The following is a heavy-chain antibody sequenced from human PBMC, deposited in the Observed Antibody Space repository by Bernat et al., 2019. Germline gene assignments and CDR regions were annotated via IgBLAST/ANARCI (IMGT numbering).Heavy chain of an antibody. J-gene: IGHJ6*02. CDR2: IYYSGST. D-gene: IGHD2-2*01. CDR3: TRDQIPAAIPDYYYSGMDV. Sequence: QLQLQESGPGLVKPSETLSLTCTVSGGSISSSSYYWSWIRQPPGKGPEWIGRIYYSGSTYYNPSLKSRVTISVDTSRSQFSLKLGAVTAADTAVYYCTRDQIPAAIPDYYYSGMDVWGQGTTVTVSS. V-gene: IGHV4-39*02. CDR1: GGSISSSSYY.